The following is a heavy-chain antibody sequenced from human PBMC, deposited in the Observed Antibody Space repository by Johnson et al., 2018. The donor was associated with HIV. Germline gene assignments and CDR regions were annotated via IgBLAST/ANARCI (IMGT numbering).Heavy chain of an antibody. CDR1: GFTFSSYG. J-gene: IGHJ3*02. CDR3: AREGGGAGSGSYALGAFDI. CDR2: IWYDGSNK. Sequence: QMQLVESGGGVVQPGRSLRLSCAASGFTFSSYGMHWVRQAPGKGLEWVAVIWYDGSNKYYADSVKGRFTISRDNSKNTLYLQMGSLRNEDMAVYYCAREGGGAGSGSYALGAFDIWGQGTMVTVSS. D-gene: IGHD1-26*01. V-gene: IGHV3-33*01.